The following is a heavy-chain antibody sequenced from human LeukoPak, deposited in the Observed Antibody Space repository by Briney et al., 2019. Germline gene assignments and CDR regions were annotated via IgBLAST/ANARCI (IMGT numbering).Heavy chain of an antibody. D-gene: IGHD3-10*01. CDR2: ISSRT. J-gene: IGHJ2*01. CDR3: AKPSSGNWYFDL. CDR1: GFTFSSYA. V-gene: IGHV3-23*01. Sequence: GGSLRLSCAASGFTFSSYAMSWVRQAPGKGLERVSTISSRTYYADFVKGRFTISRDNSMNTLYLQMNSLRAEDTAVYFCAKPSSGNWYFDLWGRGTLVTVSS.